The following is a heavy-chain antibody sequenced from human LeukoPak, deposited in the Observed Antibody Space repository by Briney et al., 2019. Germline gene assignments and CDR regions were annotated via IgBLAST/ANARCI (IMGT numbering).Heavy chain of an antibody. CDR3: ASKTCSSTGCPYYFDY. CDR1: GGSFSGYY. J-gene: IGHJ4*02. V-gene: IGHV4-34*01. Sequence: NPSETLSLTCAVYGGSFSGYYWSWIRQPPGKGLEWIGEINHSGSTNYNPSLKSRVTISVDTSKNQFSLKLSSVTAADTAVYYCASKTCSSTGCPYYFDYWGQGTLVTVSS. CDR2: INHSGST. D-gene: IGHD2-2*01.